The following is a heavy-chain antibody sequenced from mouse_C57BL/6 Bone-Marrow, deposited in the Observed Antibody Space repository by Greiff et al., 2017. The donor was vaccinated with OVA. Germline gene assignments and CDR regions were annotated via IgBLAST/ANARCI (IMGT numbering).Heavy chain of an antibody. CDR3: ARTVGGDWFAY. D-gene: IGHD1-1*01. Sequence: VQLQQSGPELVKPGASVKISCKASGYAFSSSWMNWVKQRPGKGLEWIGRIYPGDGDTNYNGKFKGKATLTADKSSSTAYMQLSSLTSEDSAVYFCARTVGGDWFAYWGQGTLVTVSA. CDR1: GYAFSSSW. J-gene: IGHJ3*01. CDR2: IYPGDGDT. V-gene: IGHV1-82*01.